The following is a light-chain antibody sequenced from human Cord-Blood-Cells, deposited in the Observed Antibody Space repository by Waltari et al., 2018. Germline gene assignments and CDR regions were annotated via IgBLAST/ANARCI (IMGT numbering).Light chain of an antibody. CDR3: QQSYSTPYT. Sequence: DIQMTQSPSSLSASVGARVTITCRASQSISSYLNWYQQKPGKAPKLLIDAASSLQSGAPSRFSGSGSGTDFTLTISSLQPEDFATYYCQQSYSTPYTFGQGTKLEIK. CDR1: QSISSY. CDR2: AAS. J-gene: IGKJ2*01. V-gene: IGKV1-39*01.